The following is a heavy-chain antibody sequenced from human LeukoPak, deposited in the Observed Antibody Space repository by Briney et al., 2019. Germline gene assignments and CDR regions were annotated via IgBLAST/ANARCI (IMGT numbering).Heavy chain of an antibody. J-gene: IGHJ4*02. CDR2: INSDGSSI. Sequence: TGGSLRLSCAASGFTFSSYWMHWVRQGPGKGLVWVSRINSDGSSINYADSVKGRFTISRDNAKNTLYLQMNSLRAEDTADYYCARVPLYSSGWYTLGYWGQGTLVTVSS. CDR1: GFTFSSYW. D-gene: IGHD6-19*01. V-gene: IGHV3-74*01. CDR3: ARVPLYSSGWYTLGY.